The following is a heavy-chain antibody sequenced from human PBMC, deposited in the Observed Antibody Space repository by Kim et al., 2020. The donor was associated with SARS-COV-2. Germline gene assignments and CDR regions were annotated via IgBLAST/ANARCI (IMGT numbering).Heavy chain of an antibody. V-gene: IGHV2-5*02. CDR1: GFSLSTSGVG. CDR3: AHSYCSSTSCPRKWYYYYYGMDV. D-gene: IGHD2-2*01. J-gene: IGHJ6*02. CDR2: IYWDDDK. Sequence: SGPTLVNPTQTLTLTCTFSGFSLSTSGVGVGWIRQPPGKALEWLALIYWDDDKRYSPSLKSRLTITKDTSKNQVVLTMTNMDPVDTATYYCAHSYCSSTSCPRKWYYYYYGMDVWGQGTTVTVSS.